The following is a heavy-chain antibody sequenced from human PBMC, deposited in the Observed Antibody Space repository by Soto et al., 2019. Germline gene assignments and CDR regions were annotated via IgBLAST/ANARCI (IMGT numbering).Heavy chain of an antibody. D-gene: IGHD3-22*01. V-gene: IGHV3-23*01. CDR2: ISGSGGST. CDR1: EFTFSSYA. J-gene: IGHJ4*02. CDR3: ANSYIGSAYYYESSGSLPWY. Sequence: PGGSLRLSCAASEFTFSSYAMSWVRQAPWKGLEWVSAISGSGGSTYYADSVKGRFTSSRDNSKNTLYLQMNSLRAEDTAVDYCANSYIGSAYYYESSGSLPWYWGQGTLVPVSS.